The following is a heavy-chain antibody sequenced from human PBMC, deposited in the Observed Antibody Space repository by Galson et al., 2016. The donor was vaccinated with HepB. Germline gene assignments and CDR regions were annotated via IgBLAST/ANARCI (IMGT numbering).Heavy chain of an antibody. Sequence: TLSLTCTVSGGSINNGDYYWTWIRQPAGKGLEWIGRISPSGITNYNPSLKSRLTISLDTSKTQISLKLRAVTAADTAVYFCARDRLLWFGMGAFDIWGRGTKVTASS. CDR3: ARDRLLWFGMGAFDI. CDR2: ISPSGIT. CDR1: GGSINNGDYY. V-gene: IGHV4-61*02. J-gene: IGHJ3*02. D-gene: IGHD3-10*01.